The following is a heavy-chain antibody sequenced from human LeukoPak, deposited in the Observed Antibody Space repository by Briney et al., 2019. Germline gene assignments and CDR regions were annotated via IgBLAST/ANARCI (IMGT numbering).Heavy chain of an antibody. CDR1: GFIFSSYW. J-gene: IGHJ6*03. V-gene: IGHV3-7*01. D-gene: IGHD3-3*01. Sequence: PGGSLRLSCAASGFIFSSYWMSWVRQAQGKGLEWVANINQDGSEKYYVDSVKGRFTISRDNAKNSLYLQMNSLRAEGTAVYYCARDHAFSYYYYYMDVWGKGTTVTVSS. CDR3: ARDHAFSYYYYYMDV. CDR2: INQDGSEK.